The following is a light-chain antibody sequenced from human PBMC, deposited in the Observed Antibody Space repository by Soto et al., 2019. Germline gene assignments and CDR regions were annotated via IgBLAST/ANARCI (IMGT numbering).Light chain of an antibody. Sequence: QSVLTQPRSVSGSPGQSVTISCTGTSSDVGGYNYVSWYQQHPGKAPKLMIYDVSKRPSGVPDRFSGSKSGNTASLTISGLQAEDEDDYYCCSYAGSYIVVVFGGGTKLTVL. CDR3: CSYAGSYIVVV. CDR2: DVS. J-gene: IGLJ2*01. V-gene: IGLV2-11*01. CDR1: SSDVGGYNY.